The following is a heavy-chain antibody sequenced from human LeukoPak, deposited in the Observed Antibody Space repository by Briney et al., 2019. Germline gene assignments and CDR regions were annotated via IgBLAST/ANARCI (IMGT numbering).Heavy chain of an antibody. V-gene: IGHV1-2*02. CDR1: GYTFTGYY. CDR2: INPNSGGT. D-gene: IGHD1-26*01. J-gene: IGHJ4*02. Sequence: ASVKVSCKASGYTFTGYYMHWVRQAPGQGLEWMGWINPNSGGTNYAQKFQGRVTMTRDTSISTAYMELSRLRSDDTAVYYCARRLDVATHTFDYWGQGTLDTVSS. CDR3: ARRLDVATHTFDY.